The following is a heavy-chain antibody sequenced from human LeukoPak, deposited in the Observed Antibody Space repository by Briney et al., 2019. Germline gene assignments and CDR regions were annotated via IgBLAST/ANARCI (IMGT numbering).Heavy chain of an antibody. D-gene: IGHD4-17*01. CDR3: ARGGYGDDFEYFQY. J-gene: IGHJ1*01. Sequence: GGSLRLSCAASGFTVSSNYMNWVRQAPGKGLEWVSLIHTDGTTYYVDSVKGRFTISRDDSKNTLYLQMNSLRAEDTAVYYCARGGYGDDFEYFQYWGQGTLVTVSS. V-gene: IGHV3-53*01. CDR2: IHTDGTT. CDR1: GFTVSSNY.